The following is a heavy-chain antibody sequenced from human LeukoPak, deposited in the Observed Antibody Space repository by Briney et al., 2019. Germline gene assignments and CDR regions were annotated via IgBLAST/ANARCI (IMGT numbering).Heavy chain of an antibody. CDR1: GFTFSSYE. CDR3: ARTGDYYHYYMDV. Sequence: GGSLRLSCAAAGFTFSSYEMTWVRQAPGKGLEWVSYIRISGSSIYFADSVKGRFTVSRDNAKNSLYLQMNSLRAEDTAIYYCARTGDYYHYYMDVWGKGTTVTVSS. CDR2: IRISGSSI. J-gene: IGHJ6*03. V-gene: IGHV3-48*03.